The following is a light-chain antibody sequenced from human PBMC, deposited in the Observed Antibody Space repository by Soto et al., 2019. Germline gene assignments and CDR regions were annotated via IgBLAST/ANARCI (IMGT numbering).Light chain of an antibody. CDR3: SSHTSSNTHVV. J-gene: IGLJ2*01. Sequence: QSVLTQPASVSGSPGQSISISCTGTSSDGVIYNSVSWYQQYPGKAPKLMICDVSNRPSGVSNRFSGSKSGNTASLTISGLQPEDEADYYCSSHTSSNTHVVFGGGTKLTVL. CDR1: SSDGVIYNS. V-gene: IGLV2-14*01. CDR2: DVS.